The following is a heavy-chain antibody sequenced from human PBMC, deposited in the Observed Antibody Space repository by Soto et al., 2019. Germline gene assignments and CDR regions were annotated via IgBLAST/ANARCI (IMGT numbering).Heavy chain of an antibody. CDR2: INHSGST. CDR3: ARSSPRVVSPWDY. D-gene: IGHD3-3*01. CDR1: GGSFSNSY. V-gene: IGHV4-34*01. Sequence: PSETLSLTCAVYGGSFSNSYWSWIRQPPGKGLEWIGEINHSGSTNYNPSLKSRVTISVDTSKNQFSLKLSSVTAADTAVYYCARSSPRVVSPWDYWGQGTLVTVSS. J-gene: IGHJ4*02.